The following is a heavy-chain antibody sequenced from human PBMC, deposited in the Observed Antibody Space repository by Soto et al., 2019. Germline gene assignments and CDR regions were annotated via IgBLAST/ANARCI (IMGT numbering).Heavy chain of an antibody. V-gene: IGHV3-23*01. J-gene: IGHJ6*02. D-gene: IGHD2-2*01. Sequence: PGGSLRLSCAASGFTFSTYAMTWVRQTPGKGLEWVSAISSSGGDTYYADSVKGRFTISRDNSKNTLYLQMNSLRAEDTAVYYCANTPDTSCYACPLDINYYYGMDVWGQGTTVTVSS. CDR3: ANTPDTSCYACPLDINYYYGMDV. CDR1: GFTFSTYA. CDR2: ISSSGGDT.